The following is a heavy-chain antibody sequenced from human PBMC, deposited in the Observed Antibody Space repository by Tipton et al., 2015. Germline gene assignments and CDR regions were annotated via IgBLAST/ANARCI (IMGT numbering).Heavy chain of an antibody. CDR1: GYTFTDYF. CDR2: INPKSGGT. V-gene: IGHV1-2*02. J-gene: IGHJ4*02. Sequence: QLVQSGAEVKKPGASVKVSCKASGYTFTDYFIHWVRQAPGQGLEWMGWINPKSGGTNYAQKFQGRVTMTRDTSISKAYMELRSLRSDDTAVYYCARLWDFKVYYDSSGYLAYWGQGTLVTVSS. CDR3: ARLWDFKVYYDSSGYLAY. D-gene: IGHD3-22*01.